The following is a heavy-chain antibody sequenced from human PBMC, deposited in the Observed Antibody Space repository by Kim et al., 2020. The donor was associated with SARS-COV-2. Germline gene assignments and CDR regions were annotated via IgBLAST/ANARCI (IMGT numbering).Heavy chain of an antibody. Sequence: GGSLRLSCAASGFTFSNYAIHWVRQAPGKGLEWVAVILHDGSDKYYADSVKGRFTISRDNSKNTLYLQMNSLRPEDTAVYYCARGDPTQRMVAATDRSYYFDYWGQGTLVTVSS. CDR2: ILHDGSDK. V-gene: IGHV3-30*04. J-gene: IGHJ4*02. D-gene: IGHD2-15*01. CDR1: GFTFSNYA. CDR3: ARGDPTQRMVAATDRSYYFDY.